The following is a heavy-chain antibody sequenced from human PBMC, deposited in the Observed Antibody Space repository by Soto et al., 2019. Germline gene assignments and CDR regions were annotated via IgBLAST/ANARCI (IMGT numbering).Heavy chain of an antibody. CDR2: IYYSGST. CDR3: ARVYYDFPYYYYYMDV. V-gene: IGHV4-59*08. CDR1: GGSISSYY. Sequence: QVQLQESGPGLVKPSETLSLTCTVSGGSISSYYWSWIRQPPGKGLESIGYIYYSGSTNYNPSLKSRVTISVDTSKNQFSLKLSSVTAADTAVYYCARVYYDFPYYYYYMDVWGKGTTVTVSS. J-gene: IGHJ6*03. D-gene: IGHD3-3*01.